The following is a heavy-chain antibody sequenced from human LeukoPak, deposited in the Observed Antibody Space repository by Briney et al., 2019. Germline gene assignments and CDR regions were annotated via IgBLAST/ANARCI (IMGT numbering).Heavy chain of an antibody. J-gene: IGHJ4*02. V-gene: IGHV3-30*04. CDR3: AKDKTAGSSGYYLFDY. Sequence: GGSLRLSCAASGFTFSSYVMHWVRQAPGKGLEWVAIISYDGSNEYYADSVKGRFTISRDNSKNSLYLQTNSLRAEDTALYYCAKDKTAGSSGYYLFDYWGQGTLVTVSS. CDR2: ISYDGSNE. D-gene: IGHD3-22*01. CDR1: GFTFSSYV.